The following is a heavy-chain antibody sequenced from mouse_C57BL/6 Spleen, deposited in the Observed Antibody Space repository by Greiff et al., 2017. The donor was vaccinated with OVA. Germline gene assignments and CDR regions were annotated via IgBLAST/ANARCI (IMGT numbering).Heavy chain of an antibody. CDR2: INPNNGGT. J-gene: IGHJ4*01. CDR1: GYTFTDYN. V-gene: IGHV1-18*01. Sequence: VHVKQSGPELVKPGASVKIPCKASGYTFTDYNMDWVKQSHGKSLEWIGDINPNNGGTIYNQKFKGKATLTVDKSSSTAYMELRSLTSEDTAVYYCARSGYGSSPYAMDYWGQGTSVTVSS. CDR3: ARSGYGSSPYAMDY. D-gene: IGHD1-1*01.